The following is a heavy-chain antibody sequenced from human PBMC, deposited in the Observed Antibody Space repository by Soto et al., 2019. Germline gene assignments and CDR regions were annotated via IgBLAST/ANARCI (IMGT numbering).Heavy chain of an antibody. Sequence: EVQLLESGGGLVQPGGSLRLSCAASGFTFSSYGMTWVRQAAGKGLEWVSTISDRGDNTYYADSVRVRFTISRDNSKNTQSLQMNGMRAEDTAVNYCAKLLDTTKYASEKLDPWGEGALVTVSS. J-gene: IGHJ5*02. V-gene: IGHV3-23*01. CDR2: ISDRGDNT. D-gene: IGHD2-2*01. CDR3: AKLLDTTKYASEKLDP. CDR1: GFTFSSYG.